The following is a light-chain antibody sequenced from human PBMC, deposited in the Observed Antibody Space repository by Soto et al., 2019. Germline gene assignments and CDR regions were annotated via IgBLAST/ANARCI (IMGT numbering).Light chain of an antibody. Sequence: VLTQPASVSGSPGQSITISCTGTSSDVGGYNYVSWYQQHPGKAPKLIIYEVSNRPSGVSNRFSGSKSGNTASLTISGLQAEDEADYYCSSYTSSSTPVVFGTGTKVTLL. CDR2: EVS. CDR3: SSYTSSSTPVV. CDR1: SSDVGGYNY. V-gene: IGLV2-14*01. J-gene: IGLJ1*01.